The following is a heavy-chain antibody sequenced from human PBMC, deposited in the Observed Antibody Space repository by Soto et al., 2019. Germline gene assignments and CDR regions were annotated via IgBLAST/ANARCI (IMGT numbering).Heavy chain of an antibody. CDR2: ISSSSSYI. J-gene: IGHJ4*02. D-gene: IGHD5-18*01. CDR1: GFTFSSYS. V-gene: IGHV3-21*01. Sequence: GGSLRLSCAASGFTFSSYSMNWVRQAPGKGLEWVSSISSSSSYIYYADSVKGRFTISRDNAKNPLYLQMNSLRAEDTAVYYCASGGYSYGSGFDYWGQGTLVTVSS. CDR3: ASGGYSYGSGFDY.